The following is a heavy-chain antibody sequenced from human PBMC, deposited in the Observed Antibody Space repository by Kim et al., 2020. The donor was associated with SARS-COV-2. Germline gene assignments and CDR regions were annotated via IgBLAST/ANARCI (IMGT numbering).Heavy chain of an antibody. CDR2: INTNTGNP. V-gene: IGHV7-4-1*02. Sequence: ASVKVSCKASGYTFTSYAMNWVRQAPGQGLEWMGWINTNTGNPTYAQGFTGRFVFSWDTSVSTAYLQISSLKAEDTAVYYCAREGIAVAGFPSYWYFDLWGRGPLVPVSS. CDR3: AREGIAVAGFPSYWYFDL. CDR1: GYTFTSYA. D-gene: IGHD6-19*01. J-gene: IGHJ2*01.